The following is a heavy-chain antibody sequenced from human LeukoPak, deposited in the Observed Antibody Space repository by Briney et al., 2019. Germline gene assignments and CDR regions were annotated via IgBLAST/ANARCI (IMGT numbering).Heavy chain of an antibody. Sequence: SETLSLTCTVSGGSISSRSYYWGWIRQPPGKGLEWIGSIYYSGSTYYNPSLKSRVTISVDTSKNQFSLKLSSVTAADTAVYYCAKGITVTKSIDAFDIWGQGTMVTVSS. J-gene: IGHJ3*02. D-gene: IGHD4-17*01. V-gene: IGHV4-39*01. CDR1: GGSISSRSYY. CDR2: IYYSGST. CDR3: AKGITVTKSIDAFDI.